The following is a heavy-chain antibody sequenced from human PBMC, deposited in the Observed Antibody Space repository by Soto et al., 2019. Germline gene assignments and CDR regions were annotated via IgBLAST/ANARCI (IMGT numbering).Heavy chain of an antibody. J-gene: IGHJ4*02. CDR2: IYKSGST. CDR3: ARGNPDIVVVPTAVPVYFDY. CDR1: GGSINSGGYS. Sequence: PSETLSLTCAVSGGSINSGGYSWSWMRQPPGKGLEWIGYIYKSGSTYYNPSLKSRVTISVNTSKNQFSLRLSSVTAADTAVYYCARGNPDIVVVPTAVPVYFDYWGQGTLVTV. D-gene: IGHD2-2*02. V-gene: IGHV4-30-2*01.